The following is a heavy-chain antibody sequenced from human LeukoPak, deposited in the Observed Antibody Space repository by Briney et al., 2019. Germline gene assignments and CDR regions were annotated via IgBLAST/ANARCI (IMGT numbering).Heavy chain of an antibody. Sequence: PGGSLRLSCAASGFTFSSYEMNWVRQAPGKGLEWVSDISSSGSSIYYADSMKGRFTISRDNAKNSLYLQMNSLRAEDTAVYYCGTAGRGYLFDQWGQGTLVTVSS. D-gene: IGHD3-22*01. CDR2: ISSSGSSI. CDR1: GFTFSSYE. V-gene: IGHV3-48*03. J-gene: IGHJ4*02. CDR3: GTAGRGYLFDQ.